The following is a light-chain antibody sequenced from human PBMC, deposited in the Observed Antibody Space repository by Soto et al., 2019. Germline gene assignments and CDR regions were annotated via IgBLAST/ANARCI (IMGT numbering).Light chain of an antibody. J-gene: IGKJ1*01. CDR1: QSVSID. V-gene: IGKV3-20*01. Sequence: EIVMTHSPATLSVSPRERSTLSCRASQSVSIDLAWYQQTPGQAPRLLIYGASSRATGIPDRFSGSGSGTDFTLTISRLEPEDFAVHYCQQYGNSPWTFGQGTKVDIK. CDR2: GAS. CDR3: QQYGNSPWT.